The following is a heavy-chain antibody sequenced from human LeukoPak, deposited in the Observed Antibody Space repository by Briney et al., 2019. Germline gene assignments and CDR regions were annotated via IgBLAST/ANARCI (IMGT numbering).Heavy chain of an antibody. D-gene: IGHD6-19*01. CDR3: ARDPGLSRFVSSGGHYYMDV. V-gene: IGHV1-46*01. CDR2: INPSGGST. CDR1: GYTFTSYY. J-gene: IGHJ6*03. Sequence: ASVKVSCKASGYTFTSYYMHWVRQAPGQGLEWMGIINPSGGSTSYAQKFQGRVTMTRDMSTSTVYMELSSLRSEDTAVCYCARDPGLSRFVSSGGHYYMDVWGKGTTVTVSS.